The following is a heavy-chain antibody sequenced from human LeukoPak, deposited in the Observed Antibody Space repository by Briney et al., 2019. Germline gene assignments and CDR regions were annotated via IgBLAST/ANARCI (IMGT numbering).Heavy chain of an antibody. J-gene: IGHJ4*02. D-gene: IGHD5-18*01. CDR2: IYSAGSA. CDR1: GFTVSSSY. V-gene: IGHV3-66*01. Sequence: PGGSLRLSCAASGFTVSSSYISWVRQAPGKGLEWVSVIYSAGSAYYADSVKGRFTLSRDSSKNILYLQMNSLTAEDTAVYYCAKESAAVVRYFDSWGQGTLVTVSS. CDR3: AKESAAVVRYFDS.